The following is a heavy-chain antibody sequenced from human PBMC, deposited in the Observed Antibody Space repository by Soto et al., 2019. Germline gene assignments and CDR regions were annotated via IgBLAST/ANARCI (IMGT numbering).Heavy chain of an antibody. CDR3: ATVVRGVTLNGGAFDI. CDR2: ISGSGGRT. Sequence: GGSLRLSCAASGFTFSSYAMSWVRQAPGKGLEWVSTISGSGGRTYYAGSVKGRVPISRDNSKNTLYLQMSSLRAEDTATYYCATVVRGVTLNGGAFDIWGQGIMVTVSS. D-gene: IGHD3-10*01. V-gene: IGHV3-23*01. J-gene: IGHJ3*02. CDR1: GFTFSSYA.